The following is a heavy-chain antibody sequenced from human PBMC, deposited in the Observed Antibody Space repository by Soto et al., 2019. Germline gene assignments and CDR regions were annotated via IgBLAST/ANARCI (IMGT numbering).Heavy chain of an antibody. CDR1: GYSFTSYW. D-gene: IGHD6-19*01. CDR3: ARLRVAVAAPDAFDI. V-gene: IGHV5-10-1*01. CDR2: IDPSDSYT. Sequence: GESLKISCKGSGYSFTSYWISWVRQMPGKGLEWMGRIDPSDSYTNYSRSFQGHVTISADKSISTAYLQWSSLKASDTAMYYCARLRVAVAAPDAFDIWGQGTMVTVSS. J-gene: IGHJ3*02.